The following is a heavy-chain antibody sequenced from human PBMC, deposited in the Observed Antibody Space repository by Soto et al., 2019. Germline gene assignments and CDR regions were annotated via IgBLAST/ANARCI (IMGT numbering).Heavy chain of an antibody. CDR3: ARDLKYGVYYGSGSSGYFDY. D-gene: IGHD3-10*01. V-gene: IGHV1-69*01. CDR2: IIPIFGTA. J-gene: IGHJ4*02. CDR1: GGTFSSYA. Sequence: QVQLVQSGAEVKKPGSSVKVSCKASGGTFSSYAISWVRQAPGQGLEWMGGIIPIFGTANYAQKFQGRDTITADESTSTAYMELSSLRSEDTAVHYCARDLKYGVYYGSGSSGYFDYWGQGTLVTVSS.